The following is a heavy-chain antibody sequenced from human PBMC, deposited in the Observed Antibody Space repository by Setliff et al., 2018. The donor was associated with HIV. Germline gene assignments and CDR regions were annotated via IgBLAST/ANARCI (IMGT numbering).Heavy chain of an antibody. CDR2: ITSNSIDI. CDR3: ARGYNWNYVLAY. CDR1: GFTFSSYS. V-gene: IGHV3-21*06. D-gene: IGHD1-7*01. Sequence: GGSLRLSCAASGFTFSSYSMNWVRQAPGKGPEWVSCITSNSIDIYYEDSVKGRFTISRDNAKNLVYLQMNSLRADDTAVYYCARGYNWNYVLAYWGQGTLVTVSS. J-gene: IGHJ4*02.